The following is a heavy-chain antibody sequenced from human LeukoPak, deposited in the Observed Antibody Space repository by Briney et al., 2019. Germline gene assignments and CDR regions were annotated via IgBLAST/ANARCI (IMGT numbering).Heavy chain of an antibody. CDR1: GDSITTTTHY. V-gene: IGHV4-39*01. CDR3: ARHRSTLIRGVRERTYFDY. CDR2: VYYSGST. Sequence: SETLSLTCIVSGDSITTTTHYWGWIRQSPGKGLEWIGSVYYSGSTYYSPSLKSRVTISVDTSKSHFSLKLSSVTAADTAVYYCARHRSTLIRGVRERTYFDYWGQGTLVTVSS. J-gene: IGHJ4*02. D-gene: IGHD3-10*01.